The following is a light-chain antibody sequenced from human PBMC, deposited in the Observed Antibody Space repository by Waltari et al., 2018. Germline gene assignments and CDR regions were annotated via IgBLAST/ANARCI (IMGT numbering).Light chain of an antibody. CDR2: RNN. V-gene: IGLV1-47*01. CDR1: SSNIGSNY. J-gene: IGLJ1*01. CDR3: AAWDDSLSGGYV. Sequence: QSVLTQPPSASGTPGQRVTISCSGSSSNIGSNYVYWYQQLPGTAPKLLIYRNNQRPSWVPDRFSGSKSGTSASLAISGLRSEDEADYYCAAWDDSLSGGYVFGTGTKVTVL.